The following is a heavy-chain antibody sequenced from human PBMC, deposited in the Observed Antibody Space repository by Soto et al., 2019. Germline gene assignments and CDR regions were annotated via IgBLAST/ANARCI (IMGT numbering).Heavy chain of an antibody. CDR1: GFTFSSYA. J-gene: IGHJ4*02. CDR2: ISGSGGST. Sequence: GGSLRLSCAASGFTFSSYAMSWVRQAPGKGLEWVSAISGSGGSTYYADSVKGRFTISRDNSKNTLYLQMNSQRAEDTAVYYCASSRRTYYYDSSGYYIDYWGQGTLVTVSS. V-gene: IGHV3-23*01. CDR3: ASSRRTYYYDSSGYYIDY. D-gene: IGHD3-22*01.